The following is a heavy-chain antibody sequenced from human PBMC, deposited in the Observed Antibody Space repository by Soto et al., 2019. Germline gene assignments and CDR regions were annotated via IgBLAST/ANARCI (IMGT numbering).Heavy chain of an antibody. CDR3: ARDQPGYSYGYGLGY. D-gene: IGHD5-18*01. Sequence: GGSLRLSCGASGFTFSTYSMNWVRQAPGKGLEWVSSISSSSSYIYYADSVKGRFTISRDNAKNSLYLQMNSLRAEDTAVYYCARDQPGYSYGYGLGYWGQGT. V-gene: IGHV3-21*01. CDR1: GFTFSTYS. CDR2: ISSSSSYI. J-gene: IGHJ4*02.